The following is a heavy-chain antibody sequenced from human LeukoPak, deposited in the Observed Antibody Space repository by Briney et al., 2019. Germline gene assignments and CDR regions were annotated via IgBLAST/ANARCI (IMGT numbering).Heavy chain of an antibody. CDR1: GGSFSGYY. CDR3: AVAKGSGLDAFDI. V-gene: IGHV4-34*01. J-gene: IGHJ3*02. CDR2: INHNGST. D-gene: IGHD3-10*01. Sequence: SETLSLTCAVYGGSFSGYYWSWIRQPPGKGLEWIGEINHNGSTNYNPSLKSRVTISVDTSKNQFSLKLSSVTAADTAVYYCAVAKGSGLDAFDIWGQGTMVTVSS.